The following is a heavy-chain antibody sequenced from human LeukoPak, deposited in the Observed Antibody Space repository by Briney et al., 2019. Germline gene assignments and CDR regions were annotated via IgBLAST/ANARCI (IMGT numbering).Heavy chain of an antibody. CDR1: GFTLSSYG. Sequence: PGGSLRLSCAASGFTLSSYGMHWVRQAPGKGLEWVAFIRYTGSNKYYADSVKGRFTISRDNSKNTLYLQMNGLRAEDTAVYYCARAPRRHCVSDSCYVDWFDPWGQGTLVTVSS. J-gene: IGHJ5*02. CDR2: IRYTGSNK. CDR3: ARAPRRHCVSDSCYVDWFDP. D-gene: IGHD2-2*01. V-gene: IGHV3-30*02.